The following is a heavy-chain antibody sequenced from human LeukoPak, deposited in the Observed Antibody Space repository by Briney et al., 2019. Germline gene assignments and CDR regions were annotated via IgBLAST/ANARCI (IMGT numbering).Heavy chain of an antibody. J-gene: IGHJ6*02. CDR2: IYIDGSST. Sequence: PGGSLRLSCAASGFTFSTYWMHWVRQAPGKGLVWVSRIYIDGSSTNYADSVKGRFTISRDNAKNTLYLQMDGLRAEDTAVYYCARVVVREYGMDVWGQGTTVTVSS. CDR1: GFTFSTYW. D-gene: IGHD3-10*01. CDR3: ARVVVREYGMDV. V-gene: IGHV3-74*01.